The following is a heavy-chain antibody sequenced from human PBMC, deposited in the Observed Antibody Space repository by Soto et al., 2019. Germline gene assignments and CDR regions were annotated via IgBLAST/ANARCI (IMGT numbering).Heavy chain of an antibody. CDR1: GFSFSHYS. J-gene: IGHJ4*02. D-gene: IGHD1-1*01. V-gene: IGHV3-48*02. CDR2: FSSESGTI. Sequence: GGSLRLSCAASGFSFSHYSMIWVRQAPGKGLAWLSYFSSESGTIYYAESVKGRFAVCRDNAKESLFLRMNTLRDDDTAVYYCVRGENWSDEPSDYWGQGTLVNVS. CDR3: VRGENWSDEPSDY.